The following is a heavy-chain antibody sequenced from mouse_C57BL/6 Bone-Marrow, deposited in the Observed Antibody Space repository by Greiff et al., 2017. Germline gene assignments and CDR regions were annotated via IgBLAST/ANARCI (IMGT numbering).Heavy chain of an antibody. D-gene: IGHD2-3*01. CDR1: GYTFTSYW. CDR3: ARYDGYPG. Sequence: QVQLQQPGAELVKPGASVKMSCKASGYTFTSYWITWVKQRPGQGLEWIGDIYPGSGSTNYNEKFKSKATLTVDTSSSTAYMQLRSLTSEGSEVYYCARYDGYPGWGKGTTLTVS. CDR2: IYPGSGST. J-gene: IGHJ2*01. V-gene: IGHV1-55*01.